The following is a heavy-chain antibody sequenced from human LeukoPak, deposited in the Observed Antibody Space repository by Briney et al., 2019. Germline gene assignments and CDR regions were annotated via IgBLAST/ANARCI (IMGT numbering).Heavy chain of an antibody. CDR2: IYSGGSA. Sequence: PGGSLRLSCAASGFIVSSSYLSWVRQAPGKGLEWVSIIYSGGSAYYADSVKGRFTISRDNSKNTLYLQMNSLRAEDTAVYYCARGLKGYSFDYWGQGTLVTGSS. J-gene: IGHJ4*02. D-gene: IGHD5-18*01. CDR1: GFIVSSSY. CDR3: ARGLKGYSFDY. V-gene: IGHV3-53*01.